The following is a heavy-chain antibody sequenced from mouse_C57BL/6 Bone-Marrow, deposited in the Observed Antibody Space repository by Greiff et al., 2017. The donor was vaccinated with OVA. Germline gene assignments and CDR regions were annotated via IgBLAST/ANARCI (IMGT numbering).Heavy chain of an antibody. CDR2: IDPNSGGT. Sequence: QVQLQQPGAELVKPGASVKLSCKASGYTFTSYWMHWVKQRPGRGLEWIGRIDPNSGGTKYNEKFKSEATLTVDKPSSTAYMQLSSLKSEDSAVYYCASRLYYKDEYFDVWGTGTTVTVSS. J-gene: IGHJ1*03. D-gene: IGHD2-1*01. CDR3: ASRLYYKDEYFDV. V-gene: IGHV1-72*01. CDR1: GYTFTSYW.